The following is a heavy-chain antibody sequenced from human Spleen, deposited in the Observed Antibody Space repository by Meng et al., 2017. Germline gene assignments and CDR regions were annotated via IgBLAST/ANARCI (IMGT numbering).Heavy chain of an antibody. J-gene: IGHJ5*02. Sequence: GESLKISCAASGFTFSRFWMSWVRQAPGKGLEWVANIKQDGSEKYYVDSVKGRFTISRDNAKNSLYLQMNSLRAEDTALYHCARVRHGDYWFDPWGQGTLVTVSS. CDR2: IKQDGSEK. CDR1: GFTFSRFW. CDR3: ARVRHGDYWFDP. D-gene: IGHD4-17*01. V-gene: IGHV3-7*03.